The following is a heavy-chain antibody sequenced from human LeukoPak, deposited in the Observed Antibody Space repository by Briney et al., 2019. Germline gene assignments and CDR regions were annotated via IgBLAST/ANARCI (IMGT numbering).Heavy chain of an antibody. CDR3: AKGLFQQLGTFDY. V-gene: IGHV3-30*18. J-gene: IGHJ4*02. Sequence: GGSLRLSCSASGFTFSSYGMHWVRQAPGKGLEWVAVISYDGSNKYYADSVKGRFTISRDNSKNTLYLQMNSLRAEDTAVYYCAKGLFQQLGTFDYWGQGTLVTVSS. CDR2: ISYDGSNK. D-gene: IGHD6-13*01. CDR1: GFTFSSYG.